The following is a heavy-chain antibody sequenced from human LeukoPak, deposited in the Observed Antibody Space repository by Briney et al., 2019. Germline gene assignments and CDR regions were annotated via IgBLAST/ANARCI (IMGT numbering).Heavy chain of an antibody. V-gene: IGHV3-11*01. CDR3: ATNYDFWSGYSHPFDY. CDR2: ISSSGSTI. Sequence: GGSLRLSCAASGFTFSDYYMSWIRQAPGKGLEWVSYISSSGSTIYYADSVKGRFTISRDNAKNSLYLQMNSLRAEDTAVYYCATNYDFWSGYSHPFDYWGQGTLVTVSS. J-gene: IGHJ4*02. D-gene: IGHD3-3*01. CDR1: GFTFSDYY.